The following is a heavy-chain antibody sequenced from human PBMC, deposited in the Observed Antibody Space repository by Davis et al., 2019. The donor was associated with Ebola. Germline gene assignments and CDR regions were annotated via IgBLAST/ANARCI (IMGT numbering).Heavy chain of an antibody. D-gene: IGHD2-21*02. CDR2: IKQDGSEK. V-gene: IGHV3-7*01. CDR3: ARGFVVVTALIDY. J-gene: IGHJ4*02. CDR1: GFTFSSYW. Sequence: GESLKISCAASGFTFSSYWMSWVRQAPGKGLEWVANIKQDGSEKYYVDSVKGRFTISRDNSKNTLYLQMNSLRAEDTAVYYCARGFVVVTALIDYWGQGTLVTVSS.